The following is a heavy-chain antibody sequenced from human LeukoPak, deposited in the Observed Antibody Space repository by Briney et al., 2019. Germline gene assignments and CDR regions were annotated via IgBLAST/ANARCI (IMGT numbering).Heavy chain of an antibody. Sequence: WVRQAPGKGLEWIGRIRSKTDGGTTDYAAPVKDRFTISRDDSKNTLFLQINSLKTEDTAVYYCTTYVAVAGTRHFDSWGQGALVTVSS. D-gene: IGHD6-19*01. CDR2: IRSKTDGGTT. V-gene: IGHV3-15*01. CDR3: TTYVAVAGTRHFDS. J-gene: IGHJ4*02.